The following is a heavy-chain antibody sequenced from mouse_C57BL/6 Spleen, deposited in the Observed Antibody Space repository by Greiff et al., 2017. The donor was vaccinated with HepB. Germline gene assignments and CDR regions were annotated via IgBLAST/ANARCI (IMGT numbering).Heavy chain of an antibody. V-gene: IGHV1-62-2*01. CDR3: ARHDYYYGSFDY. CDR1: GYTFTEYT. CDR2: FYPGSGSI. D-gene: IGHD1-1*01. J-gene: IGHJ2*01. Sequence: VHLVESGAELVKPGASVKLSCKASGYTFTEYTIHWVKQRSGQGLEWIGWFYPGSGSIKYNEKFKDKATLTADKSSSTVYMELSRLTSEDSAVYFCARHDYYYGSFDYWGQGTTLTVSS.